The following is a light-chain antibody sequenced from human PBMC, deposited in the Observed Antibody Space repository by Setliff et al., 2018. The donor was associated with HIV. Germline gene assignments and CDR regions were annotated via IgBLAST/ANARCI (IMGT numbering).Light chain of an antibody. CDR3: QAYDISTSWV. CDR2: QNT. CDR1: NLWNRY. Sequence: SYELAQPPSVSVSPGQTASIACSGDNLWNRYTSWYQQRPGQSPVLVIYQNTRRPSGIPGRFSGSKSGSTATLTISGTQAIDEADYYCQAYDISTSWVFGTGTKVTVL. J-gene: IGLJ1*01. V-gene: IGLV3-1*01.